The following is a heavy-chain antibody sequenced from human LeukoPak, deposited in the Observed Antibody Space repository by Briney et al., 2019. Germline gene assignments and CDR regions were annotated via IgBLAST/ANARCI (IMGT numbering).Heavy chain of an antibody. CDR3: AVKPGYTGSWGTFDS. V-gene: IGHV5-51*01. D-gene: IGHD1-26*01. CDR1: GYSFTNYW. J-gene: IGHJ4*02. CDR2: IYPGDSDT. Sequence: GESLKISCKGSGYSFTNYWIGWVRQMPGKGLEWMGMIYPGDSDTKYSPSFQGQVIVSADKSTSTAYLQWSSLKASDTAMYYCAVKPGYTGSWGTFDSWGQGTLVTVSS.